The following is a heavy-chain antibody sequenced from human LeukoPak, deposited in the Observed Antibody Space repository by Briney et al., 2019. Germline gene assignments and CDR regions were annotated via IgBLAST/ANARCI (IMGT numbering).Heavy chain of an antibody. Sequence: SQTLSLTCAISGDSVSSSSAAWNWIRQSTSRGLEWLGRTYYRSKWYSDYGVSVRSRIIINPDTSKNQFSLQLTSVTPEDTAVYYCARYTSSWYLDYWGQGTLVTVSS. CDR1: GDSVSSSSAA. V-gene: IGHV6-1*01. CDR2: TYYRSKWYS. D-gene: IGHD6-13*01. CDR3: ARYTSSWYLDY. J-gene: IGHJ4*02.